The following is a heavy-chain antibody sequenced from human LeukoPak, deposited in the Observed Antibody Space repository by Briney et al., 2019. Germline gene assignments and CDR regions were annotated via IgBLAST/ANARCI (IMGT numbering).Heavy chain of an antibody. CDR2: IYYSGST. V-gene: IGHV4-31*03. CDR1: GGSISSGGYC. J-gene: IGHJ6*02. Sequence: SETLSLTCTVSGGSISSGGYCWSWIRQHPGKGLEWIGYIYYSGSTYYNPSLKSRVTISVDTSKNQFSLKLSSVTAADTAVYYCARLTTVTTYYYYGMDVWGQGTTVTVSS. D-gene: IGHD4-11*01. CDR3: ARLTTVTTYYYYGMDV.